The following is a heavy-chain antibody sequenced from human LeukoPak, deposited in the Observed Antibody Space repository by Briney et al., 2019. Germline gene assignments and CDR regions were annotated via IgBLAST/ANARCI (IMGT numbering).Heavy chain of an antibody. CDR2: IYYIGSP. CDR1: GGSISSSNYY. V-gene: IGHV4-39*07. J-gene: IGHJ4*02. D-gene: IGHD3-22*01. CDR3: ARDPDSSGYYYDPYFDY. Sequence: SETLSLTCSVSGGSISSSNYYWGWIRQPPGKGLEWIGSIYYIGSPYYNPSLKSRVTISVDTSKNQFSLKLSSVTAADTAVYYCARDPDSSGYYYDPYFDYWGQGTLVTVSS.